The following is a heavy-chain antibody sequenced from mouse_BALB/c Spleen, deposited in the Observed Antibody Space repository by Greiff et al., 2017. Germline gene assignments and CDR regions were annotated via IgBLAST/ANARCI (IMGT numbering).Heavy chain of an antibody. CDR1: GFTFTDYY. CDR2: IRNKANGYTT. Sequence: EVMLVESGGGLVQPGGSLRLSCATSGFTFTDYYMSWVRQPPGQALEWLGFIRNKANGYTTEYSASVKGRFTISRDNSQSILYLQMNTLRAEDSATDDCARDSPLSYYAMDYWGQGTSVTVSS. V-gene: IGHV7-3*02. D-gene: IGHD1-1*02. CDR3: ARDSPLSYYAMDY. J-gene: IGHJ4*01.